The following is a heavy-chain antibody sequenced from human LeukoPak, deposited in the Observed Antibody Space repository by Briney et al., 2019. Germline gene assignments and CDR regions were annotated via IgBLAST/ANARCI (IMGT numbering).Heavy chain of an antibody. V-gene: IGHV3-7*01. CDR1: GFTFSNYW. Sequence: PGGSLRLSCVFSGFTFSNYWMKWVRQAPGKGLEWVASINEDGSGKYSMDSVKDRVTISRDNAKNSLYLQMDSLRAEDTAVYYCARGGTFVSDYWGQGTLVTVSS. D-gene: IGHD1-1*01. J-gene: IGHJ4*02. CDR2: INEDGSGK. CDR3: ARGGTFVSDY.